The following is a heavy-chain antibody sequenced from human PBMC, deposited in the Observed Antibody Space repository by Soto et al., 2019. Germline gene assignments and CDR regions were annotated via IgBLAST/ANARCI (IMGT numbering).Heavy chain of an antibody. V-gene: IGHV3-72*01. CDR3: ARAGGGSYHRVWGGP. D-gene: IGHD1-26*01. CDR2: TRNKANSYTT. CDR1: GFTFSDHY. Sequence: PGGSLRLSCAASGFTFSDHYMDWVRQAPGKGLEWVGRTRNKANSYTTEYAASVKGRFTISRDDSKNSLYLQMNSLKTEDTAVYYCARAGGGSYHRVWGGPWGQGTLVTVSS. J-gene: IGHJ5*02.